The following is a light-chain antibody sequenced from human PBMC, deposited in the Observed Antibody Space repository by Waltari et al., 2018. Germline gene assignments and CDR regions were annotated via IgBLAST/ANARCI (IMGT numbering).Light chain of an antibody. CDR3: SSYTTSTTLV. CDR2: DVS. Sequence: QSALTQPASVSGSPGQSITISCTGTSSDVGGYKYVSWYQQHPGKAPKLMIYDVSNRPSGVSNRFSGSKSGNTASLTISWLQAENEADYYCSSYTTSTTLVFGTGTNVIVL. V-gene: IGLV2-14*03. J-gene: IGLJ1*01. CDR1: SSDVGGYKY.